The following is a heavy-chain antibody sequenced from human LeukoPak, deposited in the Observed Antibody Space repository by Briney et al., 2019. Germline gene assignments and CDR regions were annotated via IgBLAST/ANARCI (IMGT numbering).Heavy chain of an antibody. CDR3: ARARRFGSSGYYYVAEYFQH. D-gene: IGHD3-22*01. Sequence: SETLSLTCAVYGGSFSGYYWSWIRQPPGKGLEWIGEINHSGSTNYNPSLKSRVTISADTSKNQFSLKLSSVTAADTAVYYCARARRFGSSGYYYVAEYFQHWGQGTLVTVSS. CDR2: INHSGST. CDR1: GGSFSGYY. V-gene: IGHV4-34*01. J-gene: IGHJ1*01.